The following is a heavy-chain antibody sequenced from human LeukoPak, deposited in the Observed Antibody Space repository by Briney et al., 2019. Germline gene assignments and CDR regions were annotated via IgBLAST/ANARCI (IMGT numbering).Heavy chain of an antibody. CDR3: ARVLLPSGMGY. V-gene: IGHV3-21*01. CDR2: ITSTTGYI. D-gene: IGHD2-2*01. Sequence: GGSLRLSCAASGFTVSSNYMSWVRQAPGKGLEWVSSITSTTGYISYADSVKGRFTISRDNAKNSLYLQMNSLRAEDTAVYYCARVLLPSGMGYWGQGTLVTVSS. J-gene: IGHJ4*02. CDR1: GFTVSSNY.